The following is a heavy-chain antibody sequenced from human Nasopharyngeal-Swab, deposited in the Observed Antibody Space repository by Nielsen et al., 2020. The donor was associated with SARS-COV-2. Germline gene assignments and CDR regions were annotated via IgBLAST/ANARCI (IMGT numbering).Heavy chain of an antibody. Sequence: GESLKISCAASGFTFSSYSMNWVRQAPGKGLGWVSSISSSSSYIYYADSVKGRFTISRDNAKNSLYLQMNSLRAEDTAVYYCARAKASGSLKYYGMDVWGQGTTVTVSS. CDR1: GFTFSSYS. V-gene: IGHV3-21*01. D-gene: IGHD1-26*01. CDR3: ARAKASGSLKYYGMDV. CDR2: ISSSSSYI. J-gene: IGHJ6*02.